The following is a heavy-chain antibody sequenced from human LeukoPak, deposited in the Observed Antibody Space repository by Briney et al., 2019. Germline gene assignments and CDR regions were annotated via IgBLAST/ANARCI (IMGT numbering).Heavy chain of an antibody. CDR1: GGTFSSYA. CDR3: ARRRLQLWSHFDY. CDR2: IIPILGIA. D-gene: IGHD5-18*01. Sequence: EASVKVSRKASGGTFSSYAISWVRQAPGQGLEWMGRIIPILGIANYAQKFQGRVTITADKSTSTAYMELSSLRSEDTAVYYCARRRLQLWSHFDYWGQGTLVTVSS. V-gene: IGHV1-69*04. J-gene: IGHJ4*02.